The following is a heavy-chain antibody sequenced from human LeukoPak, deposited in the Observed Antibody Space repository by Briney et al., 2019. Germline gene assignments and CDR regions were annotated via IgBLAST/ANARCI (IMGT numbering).Heavy chain of an antibody. CDR1: GYTFSDFY. CDR2: IKVSGGRT. J-gene: IGHJ4*02. Sequence: ASVEVSCKASGYTFSDFYVHWVRQAHGQGLEWMGIIKVSGGRTEYAQQFQGRVTMTRDMSTSTVYMELNSLRSEDTAVYYCAREPPESYYFDYWGQGTLVTVSS. V-gene: IGHV1-46*01. CDR3: AREPPESYYFDY.